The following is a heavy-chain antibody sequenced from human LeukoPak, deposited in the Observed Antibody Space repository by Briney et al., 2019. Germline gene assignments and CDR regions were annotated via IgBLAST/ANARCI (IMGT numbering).Heavy chain of an antibody. J-gene: IGHJ3*02. CDR3: ARIEGGSFPAFDI. CDR2: IRYDGSNK. V-gene: IGHV3-30*02. D-gene: IGHD1-26*01. Sequence: GGSLRLSCAASGFTFSSYGMHWVRQAPGKGLEWVAFIRYDGSNKYYADSVKGRFTISRDNSKNTLYLQMNSLRAEDTAVYYCARIEGGSFPAFDIWGQGTMVTVSS. CDR1: GFTFSSYG.